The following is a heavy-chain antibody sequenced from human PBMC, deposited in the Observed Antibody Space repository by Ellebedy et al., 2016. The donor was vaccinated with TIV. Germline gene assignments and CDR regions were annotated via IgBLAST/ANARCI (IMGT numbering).Heavy chain of an antibody. CDR2: IYYSGST. Sequence: SETLSLTXTVSGGSISSSSYYWSWIRQPPEKGLEWIGYIYYSGSTNYNPSLKSRVTISVDTSKNQFSLKLSSVTAADTAVYYCARDDYGEHPYDYWGQGTLVTVSS. CDR1: GGSISSSSYY. J-gene: IGHJ4*02. V-gene: IGHV4-61*01. CDR3: ARDDYGEHPYDY. D-gene: IGHD4-17*01.